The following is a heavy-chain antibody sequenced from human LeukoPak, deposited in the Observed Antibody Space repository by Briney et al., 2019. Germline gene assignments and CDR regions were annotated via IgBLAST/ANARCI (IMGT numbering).Heavy chain of an antibody. CDR3: ARDPIVAVPAATDYYYYYMDV. CDR2: INPNSGGT. V-gene: IGHV1-2*02. D-gene: IGHD2-2*01. Sequence: ASVKVSCKASGYTFTGYYMHWVRQAPGQGLEWMGWINPNSGGTNYAQKFQGRVTMTRDTSISTAYMELSRLRSDDTAVYYCARDPIVAVPAATDYYYYYMDVWGKGTTVTVSS. J-gene: IGHJ6*03. CDR1: GYTFTGYY.